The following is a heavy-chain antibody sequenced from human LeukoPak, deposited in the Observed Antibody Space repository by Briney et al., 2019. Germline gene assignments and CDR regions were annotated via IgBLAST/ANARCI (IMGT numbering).Heavy chain of an antibody. D-gene: IGHD6-19*01. J-gene: IGHJ3*02. CDR2: IKNKTDGGTT. CDR3: TTQYSSGWYVAFDI. CDR1: GFTFSNAW. Sequence: GGSLRLSCVASGFTFSNAWMSWVRQAPGKGLDWAGRIKNKTDGGTTDYAAPVKGRFTISRDDSKNTLYLQMNSLKTEDTAVFYCTTQYSSGWYVAFDIWGQGTMVTVSS. V-gene: IGHV3-15*01.